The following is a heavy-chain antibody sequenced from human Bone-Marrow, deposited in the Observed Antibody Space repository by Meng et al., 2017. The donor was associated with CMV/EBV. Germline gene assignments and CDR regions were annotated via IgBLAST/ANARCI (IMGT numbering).Heavy chain of an antibody. Sequence: GESLKISCAASGFTFSSYEMSWVRQAPGKGLEWVSGINWNGGSTGYADSVKGRFTISRDNAKNSLYLQMNSLRAEDTALYHCARDYYDSSGYYDYWGQGTLVTVSS. CDR2: INWNGGST. CDR3: ARDYYDSSGYYDY. D-gene: IGHD3-22*01. J-gene: IGHJ4*02. V-gene: IGHV3-20*01. CDR1: GFTFSSYE.